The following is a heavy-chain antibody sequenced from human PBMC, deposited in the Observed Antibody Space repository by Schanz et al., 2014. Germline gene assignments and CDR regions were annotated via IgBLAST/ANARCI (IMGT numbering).Heavy chain of an antibody. J-gene: IGHJ5*02. D-gene: IGHD3-10*01. CDR1: GYSFTGYY. CDR3: AREGTIIRGLTGWFDP. V-gene: IGHV1-2*06. CDR2: INPNSGGT. Sequence: QVQLVQSGAEVKTPGASVKVSCKASGYSFTGYYMNWVRQAPGQGLEWMGRINPNSGGTNFAQKFQGRVTVTRDTSISTAYMELGSLRFDDTAVYYCAREGTIIRGLTGWFDPWGQGTLVTVSS.